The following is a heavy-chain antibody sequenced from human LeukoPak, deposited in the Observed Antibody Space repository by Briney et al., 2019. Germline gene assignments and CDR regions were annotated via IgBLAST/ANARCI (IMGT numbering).Heavy chain of an antibody. Sequence: GGSLRLSCAASGFTFSSYGIHWVRQAPGKGLEWVAVISFDGTIKYYADSVKGRFTSSRDNSKNTLYLQMNSLRVEDTAVYYCARDRYCSSTSCYTADYWGQGTLVTVSS. CDR2: ISFDGTIK. J-gene: IGHJ4*02. D-gene: IGHD2-2*02. CDR3: ARDRYCSSTSCYTADY. V-gene: IGHV3-30*03. CDR1: GFTFSSYG.